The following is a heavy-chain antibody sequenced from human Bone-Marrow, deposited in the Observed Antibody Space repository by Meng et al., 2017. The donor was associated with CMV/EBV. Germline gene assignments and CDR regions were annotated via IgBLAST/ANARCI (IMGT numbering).Heavy chain of an antibody. CDR3: ASTGTMVRGVIFAFDI. D-gene: IGHD3-10*01. CDR1: GFTFSSYW. Sequence: GESLKISCAASGFTFSSYWMHWVRQAPGKGLEWVSGINWNGGSTGYADSVKGRFTISRDNSKNTLYLQMNSLRAEDTAVYYCASTGTMVRGVIFAFDIWGQGTMVTVSS. CDR2: INWNGGST. V-gene: IGHV3-74*01. J-gene: IGHJ3*02.